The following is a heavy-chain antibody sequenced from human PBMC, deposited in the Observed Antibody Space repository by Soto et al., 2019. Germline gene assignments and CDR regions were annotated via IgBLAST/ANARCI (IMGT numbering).Heavy chain of an antibody. CDR1: GGTFSSYA. Sequence: SVKVSCKASGGTFSSYAISWVRQAPGQGLEWMGGIIPIFGTANYAQKFQGRVTITADESTSTAYMELSSLRSEDTAVYYCAREGDFFAWFDPWGQGTLVTVS. CDR3: AREGDFFAWFDP. CDR2: IIPIFGTA. D-gene: IGHD3-3*01. V-gene: IGHV1-69*13. J-gene: IGHJ5*02.